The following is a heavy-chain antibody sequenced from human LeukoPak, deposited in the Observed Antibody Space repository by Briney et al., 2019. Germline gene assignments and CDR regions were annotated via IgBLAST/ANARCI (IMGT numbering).Heavy chain of an antibody. CDR3: AKKVAVAGRNFDY. CDR2: ISGSGGST. J-gene: IGHJ4*02. CDR1: GFTFSSYA. D-gene: IGHD6-19*01. Sequence: TGGSLRLSCAASGFTFSSYAMSWVRQAPGKGLEWVSAISGSGGSTYYADSVKGRFTISRDNSKNTLYLQMNSLRAEDTAVHYCAKKVAVAGRNFDYWGQGTLVTVSS. V-gene: IGHV3-23*01.